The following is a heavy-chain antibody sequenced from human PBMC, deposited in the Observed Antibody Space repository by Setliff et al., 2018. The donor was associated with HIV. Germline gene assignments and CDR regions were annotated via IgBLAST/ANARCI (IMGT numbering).Heavy chain of an antibody. V-gene: IGHV1-18*01. CDR1: GYSFTSFG. J-gene: IGHJ4*02. Sequence: ASVKVSCKASGYSFTSFGISWVRQAPGQGLEWVGWMSDYNRNTEHAEKFRGRVTLTRDTSTSTVYMDLSRLRSEDTAVYYCAREFPGGTKGFDYWGQGTLVTVSS. D-gene: IGHD1-1*01. CDR2: MSDYNRNT. CDR3: AREFPGGTKGFDY.